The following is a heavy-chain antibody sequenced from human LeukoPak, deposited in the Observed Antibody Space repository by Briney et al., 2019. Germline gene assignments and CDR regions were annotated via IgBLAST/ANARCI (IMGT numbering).Heavy chain of an antibody. D-gene: IGHD2-2*01. V-gene: IGHV1-2*02. Sequence: ASVKVSCKASGYTSTGYYMHWVRQAPGQGLEWMGWINPNSGGTNYAQKFQGRVTMTRDTSISAAYMELSRLRSDDTAVYYCARCSSTSCYYLANNWFGPWGQGTLVTVSS. J-gene: IGHJ5*02. CDR3: ARCSSTSCYYLANNWFGP. CDR1: GYTSTGYY. CDR2: INPNSGGT.